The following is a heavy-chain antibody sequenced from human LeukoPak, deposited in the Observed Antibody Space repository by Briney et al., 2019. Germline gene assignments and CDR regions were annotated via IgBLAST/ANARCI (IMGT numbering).Heavy chain of an antibody. J-gene: IGHJ6*02. CDR1: GGTFSSYA. CDR3: ARGKLERGYYYGMDV. Sequence: SVKVSCKASGGTFSSYAISWVRQAPGQGLEWMGGIIPIFGTANYAQKFQGRVTITADESTSTAYMELSSLRSEDTAVYYSARGKLERGYYYGMDVWGQGTTVTVSS. CDR2: IIPIFGTA. D-gene: IGHD1-1*01. V-gene: IGHV1-69*01.